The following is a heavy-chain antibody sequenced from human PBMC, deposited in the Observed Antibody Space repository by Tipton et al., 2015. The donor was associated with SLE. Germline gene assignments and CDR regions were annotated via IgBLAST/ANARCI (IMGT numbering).Heavy chain of an antibody. D-gene: IGHD4-17*01. CDR1: GGSIRSGGYY. CDR3: ARDRGGYGDYDF. Sequence: TLSLTCTVSGGSIRSGGYYWSWIRQLPGKGLEWIGYIYYSGGTYYNPSLKSRVTISVDTSKNQFSLKLNSVTAADTAVYYCARDRGGYGDYDFWGQGTLVTVSS. CDR2: IYYSGGT. V-gene: IGHV4-31*03. J-gene: IGHJ4*02.